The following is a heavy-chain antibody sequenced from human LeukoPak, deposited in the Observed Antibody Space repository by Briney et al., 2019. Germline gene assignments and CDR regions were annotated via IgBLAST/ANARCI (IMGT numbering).Heavy chain of an antibody. Sequence: GGSLRLSCVVSGFSFSTSWMHWVRHAPGNRLVWVARIKSDGTTTAYADSVKGRFTISRDNAKDTLYLQMNSLRAEDTAVYHCTRVTTPDIGAAGGWFDPWGRGTLVTVSS. CDR1: GFSFSTSW. D-gene: IGHD6-13*01. J-gene: IGHJ5*02. CDR2: IKSDGTTT. V-gene: IGHV3-74*01. CDR3: TRVTTPDIGAAGGWFDP.